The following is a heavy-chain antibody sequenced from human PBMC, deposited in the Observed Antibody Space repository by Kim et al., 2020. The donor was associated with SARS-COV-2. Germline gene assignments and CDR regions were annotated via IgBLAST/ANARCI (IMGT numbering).Heavy chain of an antibody. CDR2: ISWNSGSI. V-gene: IGHV3-9*01. Sequence: GGSLRLSCAASGFTFDDYAMHWVRQAPGKGLEWVSGISWNSGSIGYADSVKGRFTISRDNAKNSLYLQMNSLRAEDTALYYCAKAMGITMVRGIDGYFD. CDR3: AKAMGITMVRGIDGYFD. D-gene: IGHD3-10*01. J-gene: IGHJ4*03. CDR1: GFTFDDYA.